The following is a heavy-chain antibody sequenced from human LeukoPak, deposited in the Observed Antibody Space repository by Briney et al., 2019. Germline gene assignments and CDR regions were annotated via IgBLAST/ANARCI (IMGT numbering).Heavy chain of an antibody. Sequence: SETLSLTCSVPGGSINSYYWGWIRQPAGKGLEWIGRMYTSGSTNYNPSLKSRVTISVDTSKNQFSLKLTSVTAADTAVYYCARDAAAATRYYYYMDVWGKGTTVTVSS. CDR2: MYTSGST. D-gene: IGHD2-2*01. J-gene: IGHJ6*03. V-gene: IGHV4-4*07. CDR3: ARDAAAATRYYYYMDV. CDR1: GGSINSYY.